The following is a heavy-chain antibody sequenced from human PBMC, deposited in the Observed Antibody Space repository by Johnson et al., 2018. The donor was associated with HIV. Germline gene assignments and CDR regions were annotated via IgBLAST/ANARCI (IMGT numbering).Heavy chain of an antibody. CDR1: GFTVSSNY. V-gene: IGHV3-53*01. CDR2: IYSGGST. D-gene: IGHD2/OR15-2a*01. J-gene: IGHJ3*02. Sequence: VLLVESGGGLIQPGGSLRLSCAASGFTVSSNYMSWVRQAPGKGLEWVSVIYSGGSTYYADSVKGRFTISRDNSKNTLYLQMNSLRAEDTAVYYCARDRRNLRDQDAFDIWGQGTMVTVSS. CDR3: ARDRRNLRDQDAFDI.